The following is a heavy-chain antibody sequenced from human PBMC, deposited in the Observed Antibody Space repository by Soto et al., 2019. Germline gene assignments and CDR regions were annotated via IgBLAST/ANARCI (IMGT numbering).Heavy chain of an antibody. J-gene: IGHJ4*02. CDR2: INHLETT. CDR1: GASITYGAYS. Sequence: QLQLHMSGSGLVKPSQTLSLTCTVSGASITYGAYSWSWIRPTPGKVLEWIGYINHLETTFYNPSFESRLTLSIDRTKNQFSLNLKSMSAADRAVYFCARVGGFDSFDYWGQGILVTVSS. D-gene: IGHD3-10*01. CDR3: ARVGGFDSFDY. V-gene: IGHV4-30-2*01.